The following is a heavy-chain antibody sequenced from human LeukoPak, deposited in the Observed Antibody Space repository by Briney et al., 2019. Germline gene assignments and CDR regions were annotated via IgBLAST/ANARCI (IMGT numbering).Heavy chain of an antibody. Sequence: GGSLRLSCAASGFNFSSYWMSWVRPAPGKGREWVANIKQDGSEKYYVDSVKGRFTISRDNAKNSLYLQMNSLRAEDTAVYYCARDPRAAHWFDPWGQGTLVTVSS. D-gene: IGHD6-25*01. CDR3: ARDPRAAHWFDP. V-gene: IGHV3-7*01. CDR1: GFNFSSYW. CDR2: IKQDGSEK. J-gene: IGHJ5*02.